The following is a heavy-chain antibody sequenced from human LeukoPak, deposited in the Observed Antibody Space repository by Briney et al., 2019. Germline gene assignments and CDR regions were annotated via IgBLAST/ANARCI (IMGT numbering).Heavy chain of an antibody. CDR2: IYYSGST. D-gene: IGHD3-10*01. Sequence: SETLSLTCTVSGGSISSYYWSWIRQPPGKGLEWIGYIYYSGSTNYNPSLKSRVTISVDTSKNQFSLKLSSVTAADTAVYYCAREYYYGSGRYLPGYWGQGTLVTVSS. J-gene: IGHJ4*02. V-gene: IGHV4-59*01. CDR3: AREYYYGSGRYLPGY. CDR1: GGSISSYY.